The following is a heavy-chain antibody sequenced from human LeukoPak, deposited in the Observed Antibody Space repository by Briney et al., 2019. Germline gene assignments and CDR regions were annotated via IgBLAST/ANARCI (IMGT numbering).Heavy chain of an antibody. D-gene: IGHD2-21*02. V-gene: IGHV4-39*01. Sequence: SETLSLTCTVSGVSICTTSYFWGWVRQPPGKGLEWIGTMYFDSNNFYNPSLKKRVTISVDTYKTQFSLRLTFVTAADRSVYYCVPINSDYYGTFDYWGRGTLVTVSS. J-gene: IGHJ4*02. CDR2: MYFDSNN. CDR1: GVSICTTSYF. CDR3: VPINSDYYGTFDY.